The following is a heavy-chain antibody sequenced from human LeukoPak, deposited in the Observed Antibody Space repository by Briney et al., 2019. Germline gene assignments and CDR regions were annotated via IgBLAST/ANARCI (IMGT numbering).Heavy chain of an antibody. J-gene: IGHJ4*02. D-gene: IGHD3-10*01. CDR2: SRSKVYSYAT. V-gene: IGHV3-73*01. Sequence: GGSLRLSCAASGFVFSGSAMHWVRQTSGKGLEWIGRSRSKVYSYATEYAASVRGRFTISRDDSKNTAYLQMNSLRAEDTAVYYCAKRLDNSGSWFECWGQGTLVTVSS. CDR3: AKRLDNSGSWFEC. CDR1: GFVFSGSA.